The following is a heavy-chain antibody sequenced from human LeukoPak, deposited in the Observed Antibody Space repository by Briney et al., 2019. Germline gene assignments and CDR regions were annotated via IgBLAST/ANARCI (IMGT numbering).Heavy chain of an antibody. Sequence: RASVKVSCEASGYTFTSYAMHWVRQAPGQRLEWMGWINAGNGNTKYSQKFQGRVTITRDTSASTAYMELSSLRSEDTAVYYCARGVQCKYSSSWLRSMDVWGQGTTVTVSS. CDR3: ARGVQCKYSSSWLRSMDV. CDR2: INAGNGNT. J-gene: IGHJ6*02. D-gene: IGHD6-13*01. CDR1: GYTFTSYA. V-gene: IGHV1-3*01.